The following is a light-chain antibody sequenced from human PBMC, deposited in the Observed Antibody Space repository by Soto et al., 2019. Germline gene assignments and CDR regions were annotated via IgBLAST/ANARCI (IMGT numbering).Light chain of an antibody. V-gene: IGKV1-12*01. CDR1: QDIGNW. Sequence: DIQVTQSPPSMAASVGDRVTITCRANQDIGNWMTWYQQKPGKAPKLLIYSASTLVRGVPSRFSGSGSGTEFTLTISGLQPEDSLTYYCQQAKSFPITFGQGTRLEIK. CDR3: QQAKSFPIT. CDR2: SAS. J-gene: IGKJ5*01.